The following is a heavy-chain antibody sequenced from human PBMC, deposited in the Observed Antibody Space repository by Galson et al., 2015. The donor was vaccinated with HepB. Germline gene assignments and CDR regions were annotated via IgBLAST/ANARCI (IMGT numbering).Heavy chain of an antibody. V-gene: IGHV1-3*01. J-gene: IGHJ4*02. D-gene: IGHD5-12*01. CDR1: GYTFTSYA. CDR3: AVDIVATITTGPRFDY. Sequence: SVKVSCKASGYTFTSYAMHWVRQAPGQRLEWMGWINAGNGNTKYSQKFQGRVTITRDTSASTAYMELSSLRSEDTAVYYCAVDIVATITTGPRFDYWGQGTLVTVSS. CDR2: INAGNGNT.